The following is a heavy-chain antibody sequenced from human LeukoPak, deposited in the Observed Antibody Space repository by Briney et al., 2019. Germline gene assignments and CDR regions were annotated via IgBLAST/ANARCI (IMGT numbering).Heavy chain of an antibody. Sequence: SETLSLTCAVYGGSFSGYYWSWIRQPPGKGLEWIGEINHSGSTNYNPSLKSRVTISVDTSKNQFSLKLNSVTAADTAVYYCARDELMGYYFDYWGQGTLVTVSS. D-gene: IGHD3-10*01. CDR1: GGSFSGYY. CDR3: ARDELMGYYFDY. CDR2: INHSGST. J-gene: IGHJ4*02. V-gene: IGHV4-34*01.